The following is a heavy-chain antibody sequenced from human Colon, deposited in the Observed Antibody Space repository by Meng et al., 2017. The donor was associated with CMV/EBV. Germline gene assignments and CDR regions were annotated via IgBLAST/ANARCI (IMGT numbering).Heavy chain of an antibody. Sequence: GSLRLSCTVSGGSISSYYWSWIRQPPGKGLEWIGYIYYSGSTNYNPSLKSRVTISVDTSRNQFSLKLTSVSAADTAMYYCARETSGWSTGIDYWGQGTLVTVSS. J-gene: IGHJ4*02. D-gene: IGHD6-19*01. V-gene: IGHV4-59*01. CDR2: IYYSGST. CDR3: ARETSGWSTGIDY. CDR1: GGSISSYY.